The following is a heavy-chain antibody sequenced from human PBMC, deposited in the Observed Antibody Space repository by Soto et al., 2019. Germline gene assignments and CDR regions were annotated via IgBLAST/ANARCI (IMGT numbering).Heavy chain of an antibody. D-gene: IGHD2-21*02. CDR1: NYSISNPHY. Sequence: SETLSLTCTVSNYSISNPHYWGWIRQPPGKRPEWIASMYHGGNTFYNPSLKSRITMSMDTSKNQFSLKLRFMTAADTAVYYRARAHTMVVAGSTFDYWGHGTLVTVSS. V-gene: IGHV4-38-2*02. CDR2: MYHGGNT. CDR3: ARAHTMVVAGSTFDY. J-gene: IGHJ4*01.